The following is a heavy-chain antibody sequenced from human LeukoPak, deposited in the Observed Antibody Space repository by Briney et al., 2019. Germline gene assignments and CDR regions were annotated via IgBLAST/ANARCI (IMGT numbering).Heavy chain of an antibody. CDR3: ARDRGPHSSSPNSGAFDI. V-gene: IGHV3-23*01. J-gene: IGHJ3*02. Sequence: GGSLRLSCAASGFTFSSYAMSWVRQAPGKGLEWVSNISGSGVSGGNTYYADSVKGRFTIPRDNSKNTLYLQMNSLRAEDTAVYYCARDRGPHSSSPNSGAFDIWGQGTMVTVSS. CDR1: GFTFSSYA. D-gene: IGHD6-6*01. CDR2: ISGSGVSGGNT.